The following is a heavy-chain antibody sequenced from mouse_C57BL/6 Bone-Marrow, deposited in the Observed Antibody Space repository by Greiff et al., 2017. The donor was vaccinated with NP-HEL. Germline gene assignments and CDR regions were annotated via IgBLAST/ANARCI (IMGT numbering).Heavy chain of an antibody. Sequence: QVQLQQSGAELVRPGTSVKVSCKASGYAFTNYLIEWVKQRPGQGLEWIGVINPGSGGTNYNEKFKGKATLTADKSSSTAYMQLSSLTSEDSAVYFCARGGRPAWFAYWGQGTLVTVSA. D-gene: IGHD3-3*01. V-gene: IGHV1-54*01. CDR2: INPGSGGT. J-gene: IGHJ3*01. CDR3: ARGGRPAWFAY. CDR1: GYAFTNYL.